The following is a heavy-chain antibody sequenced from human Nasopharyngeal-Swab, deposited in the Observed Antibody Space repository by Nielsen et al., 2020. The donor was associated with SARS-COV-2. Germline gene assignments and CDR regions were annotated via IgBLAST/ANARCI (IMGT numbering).Heavy chain of an antibody. J-gene: IGHJ5*02. CDR3: ARLGSSSWYANWFDP. CDR2: IYSGGST. Sequence: VRQAPGKGLEWVPVIYSGGSTYYADSVKGRFTISRDNSKNTLYLQMNSLRAEDTAVYYCARLGSSSWYANWFDPWGQGTLVTVSS. V-gene: IGHV3-53*01. D-gene: IGHD6-13*01.